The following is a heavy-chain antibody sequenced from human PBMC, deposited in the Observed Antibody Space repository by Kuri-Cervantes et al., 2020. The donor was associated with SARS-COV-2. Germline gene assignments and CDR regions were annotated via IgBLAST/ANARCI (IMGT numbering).Heavy chain of an antibody. CDR1: GGTFSSYA. Sequence: SVKVSCKASGGTFSSYAISWVRQAPGQGLEWMGGIIPIFGTANYAQKFQGRVTITTDESTSTAYMELSSLRSEDTAVYYCARMSLLQNDAFDIWGQGTMVTDSS. V-gene: IGHV1-69*05. CDR2: IIPIFGTA. J-gene: IGHJ3*02. CDR3: ARMSLLQNDAFDI. D-gene: IGHD1-26*01.